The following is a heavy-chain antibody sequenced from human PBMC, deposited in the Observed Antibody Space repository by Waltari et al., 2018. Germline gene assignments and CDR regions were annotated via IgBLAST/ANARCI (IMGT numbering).Heavy chain of an antibody. D-gene: IGHD4-17*01. J-gene: IGHJ4*02. CDR2: IKQVGSEK. CDR3: ARDLNGDSYFDY. Sequence: EVQLVESGGGLVQPGGSLRLSCAASGFTFSSYWMSWVRQAPGKGLDWVATIKQVGSEKYYVDSVKGRFTISRDNAKNSLYLQMNSLRAEDTAVYYCARDLNGDSYFDYWGQGTLVTVSS. V-gene: IGHV3-7*01. CDR1: GFTFSSYW.